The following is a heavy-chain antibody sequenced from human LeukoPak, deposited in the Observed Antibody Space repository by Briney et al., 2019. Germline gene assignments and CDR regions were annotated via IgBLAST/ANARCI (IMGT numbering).Heavy chain of an antibody. D-gene: IGHD1-1*01. V-gene: IGHV3-21*01. CDR3: ARDVATNWNPFDY. J-gene: IGHJ4*02. CDR2: ISSSSSYI. CDR1: GFTFSSYS. Sequence: GGSLRLSCAASGFTFSSYSMNWVRQAPGKGLEWVSSISSSSSYIYYADSVKGRFTISRDNAKNSLYLQMNSLRAEDTAVYYCARDVATNWNPFDYWGQGTLVTVSS.